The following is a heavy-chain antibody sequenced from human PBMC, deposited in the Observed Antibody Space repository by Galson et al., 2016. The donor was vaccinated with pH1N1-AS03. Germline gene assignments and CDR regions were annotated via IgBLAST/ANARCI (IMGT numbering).Heavy chain of an antibody. D-gene: IGHD3-22*01. J-gene: IGHJ3*02. CDR1: GFTLTNHP. V-gene: IGHV3-30*14. CDR2: LSYDDTYK. Sequence: SLRLSCAASGFTLTNHPLHWVRQAPGKGLEWVAVLSYDDTYKYYAESVKGRFSIFRDMSDNTLYLQMGSLRPEDTAIYFCARGLQKPSQVWLLAPFDIWGQGTMVSVSS. CDR3: ARGLQKPSQVWLLAPFDI.